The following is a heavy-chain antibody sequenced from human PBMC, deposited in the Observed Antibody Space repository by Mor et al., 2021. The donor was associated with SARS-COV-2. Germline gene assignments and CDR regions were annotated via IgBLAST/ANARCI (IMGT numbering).Heavy chain of an antibody. J-gene: IGHJ4*02. Sequence: NPSLKSRVTISIDTSRNQFSLKLRSVTAADTAVYYCARVDFWSGYYPFFDSWGQGTLVTVSS. D-gene: IGHD3-3*01. CDR3: ARVDFWSGYYPFFDS. V-gene: IGHV4-30-2*04.